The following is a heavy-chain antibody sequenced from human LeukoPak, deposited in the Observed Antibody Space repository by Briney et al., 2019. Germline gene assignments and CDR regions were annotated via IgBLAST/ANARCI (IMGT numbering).Heavy chain of an antibody. V-gene: IGHV1-8*03. D-gene: IGHD2-15*01. Sequence: ASVKVSCKASGYTFTSYDINWVRQATGQGLEWMGWMNPNSGNTGYAQKFQGRVSITRNTSISTAYMELSSLRSEDTAVYYCARTLRVVVAATSTTGYYMDVWGKGTTVTVSS. CDR3: ARTLRVVVAATSTTGYYMDV. CDR2: MNPNSGNT. J-gene: IGHJ6*03. CDR1: GYTFTSYD.